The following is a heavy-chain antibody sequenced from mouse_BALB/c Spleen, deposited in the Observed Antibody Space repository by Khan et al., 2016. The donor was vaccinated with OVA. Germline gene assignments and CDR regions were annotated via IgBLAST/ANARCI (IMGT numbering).Heavy chain of an antibody. Sequence: QVQLKESGPGLVAPSQSLSITCTVSGFSLTSYGVHWVRQTPGKGLEWLGVIWAGGGANYNSDILSGLSISKDNSKSQGCLKMNSLQTDDTAMYYCARLDDIWGQGTTLTVSS. J-gene: IGHJ2*01. D-gene: IGHD1-3*01. CDR1: GFSLTSYG. V-gene: IGHV2-9*02. CDR2: IWAGGGA. CDR3: ARLDDI.